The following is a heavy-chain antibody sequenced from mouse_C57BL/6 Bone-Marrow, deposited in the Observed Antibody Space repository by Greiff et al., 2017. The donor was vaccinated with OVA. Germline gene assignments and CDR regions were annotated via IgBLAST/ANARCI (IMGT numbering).Heavy chain of an antibody. J-gene: IGHJ2*01. CDR2: IDPENGDT. CDR1: GFNIKDDY. V-gene: IGHV14-4*01. D-gene: IGHD2-3*01. Sequence: EVQLQQSGAELVRPGASVKLSCTASGFNIKDDYMHWVKQRPEQGLEWIGWIDPENGDTEYASKFQGKATITADTSSNTAYLQLSSLTSEDTAVYYCATGVRWILDFDYWGQGTTLTVSS. CDR3: ATGVRWILDFDY.